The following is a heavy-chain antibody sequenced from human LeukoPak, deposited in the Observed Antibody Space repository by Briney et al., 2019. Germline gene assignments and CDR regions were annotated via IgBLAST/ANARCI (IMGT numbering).Heavy chain of an antibody. Sequence: GASVKVSCKASGYTFTSYAMHWVRQAPGQRLEGMGWINAGNGNTKYSQKFQGRVTITRDTSASTAYMELSSLRSEDTAVYYCAGENIVVVVAAGRWFDPWGQGTLVTVSS. D-gene: IGHD2-15*01. CDR2: INAGNGNT. CDR1: GYTFTSYA. CDR3: AGENIVVVVAAGRWFDP. J-gene: IGHJ5*02. V-gene: IGHV1-3*01.